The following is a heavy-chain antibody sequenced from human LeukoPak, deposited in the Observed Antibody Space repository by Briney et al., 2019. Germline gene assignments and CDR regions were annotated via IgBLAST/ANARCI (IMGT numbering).Heavy chain of an antibody. D-gene: IGHD1-7*01. CDR2: INWNGGST. CDR3: ARGESGTEFDY. J-gene: IGHJ4*02. V-gene: IGHV3-20*04. Sequence: GGSPRLSCAASGFTFDDYGMSWVRQAPGKGLEWVSGINWNGGSTGYADSVKGRFTISRDNAKNSLYLQMNSLRAEDTALYYCARGESGTEFDYWGQGTLVTVSS. CDR1: GFTFDDYG.